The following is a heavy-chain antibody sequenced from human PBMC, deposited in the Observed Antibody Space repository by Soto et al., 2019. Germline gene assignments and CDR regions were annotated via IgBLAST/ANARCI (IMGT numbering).Heavy chain of an antibody. CDR1: GFSLSSIGMG. J-gene: IGHJ4*02. CDR3: ARLTRGVDDLERLWEKFDY. V-gene: IGHV2-5*02. Sequence: QITVKESGLTLVKPTETLTLTCTFSGFSLSSIGMGVGWIRQPPGKALEWLALIYWDDDKRYSPSLSSRLTNNTDPTKNQVDITTTNMDPVHTATYYCARLTRGVDDLERLWEKFDYSGQGTRVTVSS. D-gene: IGHD3-3*01. CDR2: IYWDDDK.